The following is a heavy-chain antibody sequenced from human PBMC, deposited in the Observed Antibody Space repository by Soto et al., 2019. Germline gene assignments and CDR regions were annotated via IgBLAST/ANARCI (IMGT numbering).Heavy chain of an antibody. J-gene: IGHJ6*02. Sequence: GASVKVSCKASGGTFSSYSISWVRQAPGQGLEWMGRIIPILGIVKYAQKLQGRVTMTTDTSTSTAYMELRSLRSDDTAVYYCAREVEVRGVIGPYYYYYYGMDVWGQGTTVTVSS. D-gene: IGHD3-10*01. CDR3: AREVEVRGVIGPYYYYYYGMDV. V-gene: IGHV1-69*04. CDR1: GGTFSSYS. CDR2: IIPILGIV.